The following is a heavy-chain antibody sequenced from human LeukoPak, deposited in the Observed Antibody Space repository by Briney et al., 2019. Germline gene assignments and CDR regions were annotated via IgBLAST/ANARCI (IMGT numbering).Heavy chain of an antibody. D-gene: IGHD2-15*01. CDR1: GYTFTDYY. J-gene: IGHJ3*02. Sequence: ASVKVSCKASGYTFTDYYMHWVRQAPGQGLEYMGWINPNSGGTNYAQKFQGRVTMTTDTSTSTAYMELRSLRSDDRAVYYCARERYCSGGSCYSGALDTWGQGTMVTVSS. CDR3: ARERYCSGGSCYSGALDT. CDR2: INPNSGGT. V-gene: IGHV1-2*02.